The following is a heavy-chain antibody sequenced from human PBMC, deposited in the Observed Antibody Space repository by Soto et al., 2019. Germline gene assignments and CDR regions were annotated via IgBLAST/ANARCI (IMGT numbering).Heavy chain of an antibody. J-gene: IGHJ3*02. CDR3: AKGRFRGVPAANDAFDI. CDR1: GFTFDDYA. D-gene: IGHD2-2*01. V-gene: IGHV3-9*01. CDR2: ISWNSGSI. Sequence: EVRLVESGGGLVQPGRSLRLSCAASGFTFDDYAMHWVRQAPGKGLEWVSGISWNSGSIGYADSVKGRFTISRDNAKNSLYLQMNSLRAEDTALYYCAKGRFRGVPAANDAFDIWGQGTMVTVSS.